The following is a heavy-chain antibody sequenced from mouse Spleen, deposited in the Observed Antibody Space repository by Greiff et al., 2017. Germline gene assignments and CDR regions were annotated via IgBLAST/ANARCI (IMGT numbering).Heavy chain of an antibody. J-gene: IGHJ4*01. Sequence: EVKLMESGPGLVKPSQSLSLTCSVTGYSITSGYYWKWIRQFPGNKLEWMGYISYDGSNNYNPSLKNRISITRDTSKNQFFLKLNSVTTEDTATYYCARGGGAMDYWGQGTSVTVSS. CDR1: GYSITSGYY. CDR2: ISYDGSN. CDR3: ARGGGAMDY. V-gene: IGHV3-6*01.